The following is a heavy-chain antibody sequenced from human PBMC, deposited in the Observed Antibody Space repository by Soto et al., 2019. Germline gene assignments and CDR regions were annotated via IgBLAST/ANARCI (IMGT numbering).Heavy chain of an antibody. CDR1: GGSIRSYY. J-gene: IGHJ4*02. V-gene: IGHV4-59*08. CDR2: IYYSRST. D-gene: IGHD6-19*01. Sequence: SETLSLTCTVSGGSIRSYYWSWIRQPPGKGLEWIGYIYYSRSTNYNPSPKSRVTISVDTSKNQFSLKLSSVTAADTAVYYCAISSGWYRVDYWGQGTLVTVSS. CDR3: AISSGWYRVDY.